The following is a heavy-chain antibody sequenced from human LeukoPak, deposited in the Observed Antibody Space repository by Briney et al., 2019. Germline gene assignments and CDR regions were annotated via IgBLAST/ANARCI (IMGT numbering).Heavy chain of an antibody. CDR3: ARDSGGDSGADF. Sequence: GESLKISCKASGYRFTYYWIGWVRQMPGKGLEWMGIMNPGDSDTQYSPSFRGQVTISADKSISTVYLQWSSLKASDTAMYYCARDSGGDSGADFWGQGTLVTVSS. CDR2: MNPGDSDT. D-gene: IGHD4-23*01. CDR1: GYRFTYYW. J-gene: IGHJ4*02. V-gene: IGHV5-51*01.